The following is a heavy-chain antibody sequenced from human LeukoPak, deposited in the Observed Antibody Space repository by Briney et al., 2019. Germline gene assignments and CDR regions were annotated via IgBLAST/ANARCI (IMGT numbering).Heavy chain of an antibody. CDR1: GFNFNNAW. V-gene: IGHV3-15*01. Sequence: AGGSLRLSCAASGFNFNNAWMNWVRQAPGKGLEWVGRIKSKSDGGTTDNAAPVKGRFTISKDDSKNTLYLQMNSLKTEDTGIYYCTTGTLTSDYWGQGTLVTVSS. CDR3: TTGTLTSDY. D-gene: IGHD4-17*01. CDR2: IKSKSDGGTT. J-gene: IGHJ4*02.